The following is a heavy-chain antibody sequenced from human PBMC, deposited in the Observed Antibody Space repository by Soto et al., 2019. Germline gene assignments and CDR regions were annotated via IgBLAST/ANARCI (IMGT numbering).Heavy chain of an antibody. V-gene: IGHV3-30*18. CDR1: GFTFSSYG. D-gene: IGHD1-26*01. J-gene: IGHJ4*02. CDR2: ISYDGSNK. Sequence: QVQLVESGGGVVQPGRSLRLSCAASGFTFSSYGMHWVRQAPGKGLEWVAVISYDGSNKYYADSVKGRFTISRDNSKNKLYLPMNSLRAEDTAVYYFAKDSPISGSYDYWGQGTLVTVSS. CDR3: AKDSPISGSYDY.